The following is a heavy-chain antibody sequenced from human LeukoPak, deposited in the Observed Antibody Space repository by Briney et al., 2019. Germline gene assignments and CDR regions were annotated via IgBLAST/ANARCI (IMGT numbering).Heavy chain of an antibody. D-gene: IGHD1-1*01. V-gene: IGHV4-39*07. Sequence: PSETLSLTCTVSGGSISSSSYYWGWIRQPPGKGLEWIGSIYYSGSTYYNPSLKSRVTISVDTSKNQFSLKLSSVTAADTAVYYCARHRYNWNVVFDYWGQGTLVTVSS. CDR1: GGSISSSSYY. CDR3: ARHRYNWNVVFDY. CDR2: IYYSGST. J-gene: IGHJ4*02.